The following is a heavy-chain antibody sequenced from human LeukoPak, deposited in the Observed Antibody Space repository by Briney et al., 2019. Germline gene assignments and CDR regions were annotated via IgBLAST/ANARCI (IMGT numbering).Heavy chain of an antibody. D-gene: IGHD2-15*01. J-gene: IGHJ4*02. CDR3: ARVVVVVAANRYYFDY. CDR1: GYTLTELS. V-gene: IGHV1-2*02. CDR2: INPNSGGT. Sequence: ASVKVSCKVSGYTLTELSIHWVRQAPGQGLEWMGWINPNSGGTNYAQKFQGRVTMTRDTSISTAYMELSRLRSDDTAVYYCARVVVVVAANRYYFDYWGQGTLVTVSS.